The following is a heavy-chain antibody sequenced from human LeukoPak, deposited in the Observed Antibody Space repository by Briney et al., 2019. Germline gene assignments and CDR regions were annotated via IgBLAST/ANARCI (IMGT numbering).Heavy chain of an antibody. D-gene: IGHD5-24*01. J-gene: IGHJ4*02. V-gene: IGHV4-59*08. CDR1: GGSFSGYY. CDR3: AGSRDGYNRVFY. CDR2: IYYSGST. Sequence: PSETLSLTCAVYGGSFSGYYWSWIRQPPGKGLEWIGYIYYSGSTNYNPSLKSRVTISVDTSKNQFSLKLSSVTAADTAVYYCAGSRDGYNRVFYWGQGTLVTVSS.